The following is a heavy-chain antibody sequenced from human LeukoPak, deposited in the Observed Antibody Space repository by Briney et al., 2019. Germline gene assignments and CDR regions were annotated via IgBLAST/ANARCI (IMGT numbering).Heavy chain of an antibody. Sequence: ASVKVSCKVSGYIRTELCMHWVRQAPGKGLEWMGGFDPEDGEKIYAQKFQGRVPMTEDTSTDTVYMELSSLRSDDTAVYYCATETPAGTLDYWGQGTLVTVSS. CDR3: ATETPAGTLDY. D-gene: IGHD6-13*01. V-gene: IGHV1-24*01. J-gene: IGHJ4*02. CDR2: FDPEDGEK. CDR1: GYIRTELC.